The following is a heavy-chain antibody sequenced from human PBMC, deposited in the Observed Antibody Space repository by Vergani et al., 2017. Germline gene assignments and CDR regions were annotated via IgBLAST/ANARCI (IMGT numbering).Heavy chain of an antibody. Sequence: EVQLLESGGGLVQPGGSLRLSCAASGFTFSSYAMSWVRQVRGKGLEWVSGISVSGGNTYYANSVKGQFTISRDNSKNTLYLQMNSLRADDTAVYYCAKGVYCSSTSCYEGRGYYYGMGVWGQGTTVTFSS. D-gene: IGHD2-2*01. V-gene: IGHV3-23*01. CDR2: ISVSGGNT. CDR1: GFTFSSYA. J-gene: IGHJ6*02. CDR3: AKGVYCSSTSCYEGRGYYYGMGV.